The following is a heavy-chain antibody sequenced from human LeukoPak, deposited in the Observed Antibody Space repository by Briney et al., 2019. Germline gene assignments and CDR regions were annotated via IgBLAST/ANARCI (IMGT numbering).Heavy chain of an antibody. CDR1: GFTFSSYG. CDR3: AGGIAAAGTNSNDLNDAFDI. D-gene: IGHD6-13*01. CDR2: IWYDGSNK. V-gene: IGHV3-33*01. J-gene: IGHJ3*02. Sequence: GGSLRLSCAASGFTFSSYGMHWVRQAPGKGLEWVAVIWYDGSNKYYADSVKGRFTISRDNSKNTLYLQMNSLRAEDTAVYYCAGGIAAAGTNSNDLNDAFDIWGQGTMVTVSS.